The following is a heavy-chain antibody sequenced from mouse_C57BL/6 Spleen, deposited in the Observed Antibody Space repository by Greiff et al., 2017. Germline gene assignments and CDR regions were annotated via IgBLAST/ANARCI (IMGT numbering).Heavy chain of an antibody. V-gene: IGHV10-1*01. Sequence: EVKLVESGGGLVQPKGSLKLSCAASGFSFNTYAMNWVRQAPGKGLEWVARIRSKSNNYATYYADSVKDRFTISRDDSESMLYLQMNNLKTEDTAMYYCVKTAGFAYWGQGILVTVSA. CDR1: GFSFNTYA. D-gene: IGHD3-2*01. CDR2: IRSKSNNYAT. J-gene: IGHJ3*01. CDR3: VKTAGFAY.